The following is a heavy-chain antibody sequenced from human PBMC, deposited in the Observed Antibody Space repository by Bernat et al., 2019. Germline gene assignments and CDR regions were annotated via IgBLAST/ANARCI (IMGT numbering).Heavy chain of an antibody. D-gene: IGHD2-15*01. J-gene: IGHJ4*02. Sequence: EVELVESGGRLVQPGGSLRLSCAVSGFTFSIFEMNWVRQAPGKGLEWVSYISSGSTTKFYADSVKGRFTISRDNAKNSLYLEMSSLRAEDTATYYCASRGWSRSGFYFDYWGQGTLVIVSS. CDR3: ASRGWSRSGFYFDY. CDR2: ISSGSTTK. CDR1: GFTFSIFE. V-gene: IGHV3-48*03.